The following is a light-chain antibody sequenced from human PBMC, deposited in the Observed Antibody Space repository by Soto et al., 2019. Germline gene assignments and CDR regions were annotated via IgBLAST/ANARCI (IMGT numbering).Light chain of an antibody. CDR3: QHYNNFPLT. CDR1: QDIRNY. CDR2: DAS. Sequence: DIQMTQSPSSLSASVGDRVTITCQASQDIRNYLNWYQQKPGKAPRLLIYDASTLETGLPSRFSGGGSGKDFTITISSLQPEDIATYCCQHYNNFPLTFGPGTKVDIK. J-gene: IGKJ3*01. V-gene: IGKV1-33*01.